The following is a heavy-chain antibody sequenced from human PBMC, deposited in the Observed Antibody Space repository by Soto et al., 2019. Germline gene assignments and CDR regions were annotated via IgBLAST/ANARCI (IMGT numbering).Heavy chain of an antibody. J-gene: IGHJ3*02. Sequence: GGSLRLSCAASGFTFSSYAMSWVRQAPGKGLEWVSAISGSGGSTYYADSVKGRFTISRDNSKNTLYLQMNSLRAEDTAVYYCAKAYYYGSGSYYTLGDDAFDIWGQGTMVTVSS. CDR2: ISGSGGST. CDR1: GFTFSSYA. D-gene: IGHD3-10*01. V-gene: IGHV3-23*01. CDR3: AKAYYYGSGSYYTLGDDAFDI.